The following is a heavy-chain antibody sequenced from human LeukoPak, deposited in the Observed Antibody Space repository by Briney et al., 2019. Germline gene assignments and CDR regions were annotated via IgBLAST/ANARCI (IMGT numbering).Heavy chain of an antibody. CDR2: MNPNSGNT. Sequence: GASVKVSCKASGYTFTSYDINWVRQATGQGLEWMGWMNPNSGNTGYAQKFQGRVTITRNTSISTAYMELSSLRSEDTAVYYCARAPRYCSSTSCYTDWFDPWGQGTLVTVS. J-gene: IGHJ5*02. CDR1: GYTFTSYD. D-gene: IGHD2-2*02. CDR3: ARAPRYCSSTSCYTDWFDP. V-gene: IGHV1-8*03.